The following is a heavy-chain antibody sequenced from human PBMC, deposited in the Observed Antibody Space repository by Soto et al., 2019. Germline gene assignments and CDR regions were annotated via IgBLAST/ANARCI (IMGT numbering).Heavy chain of an antibody. CDR3: ARPANTVADHFDL. D-gene: IGHD4-17*01. CDR1: GYTFTIYL. CDR2: IYPSDSDT. Sequence: PGESLKISCQVSGYTFTIYLICCVSQIRGKGLEWMWIIYPSDSDTRYSPSFQGQVTISADQFINTAYLQWDSLKASDTAIYYCARPANTVADHFDLWGQGTPVTVSS. V-gene: IGHV5-51*01. J-gene: IGHJ4*02.